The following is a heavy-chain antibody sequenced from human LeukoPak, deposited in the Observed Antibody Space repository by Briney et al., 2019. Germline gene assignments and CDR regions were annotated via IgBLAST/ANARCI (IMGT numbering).Heavy chain of an antibody. CDR3: ARKDDFWSGTATFDY. D-gene: IGHD3-3*01. J-gene: IGHJ4*02. V-gene: IGHV4-59*12. Sequence: PSETLSLTCTVSGGSISSYYWSWIRQPPGKGLEWIGYIYYSGSTNYNPSLKSRVTISVDTSKNQFSLKLSSVTAADTAVYYCARKDDFWSGTATFDYWGQGTLVTVSS. CDR2: IYYSGST. CDR1: GGSISSYY.